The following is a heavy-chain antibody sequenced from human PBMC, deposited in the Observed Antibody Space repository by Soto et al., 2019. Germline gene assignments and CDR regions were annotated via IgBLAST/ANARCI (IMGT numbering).Heavy chain of an antibody. CDR3: ATEKWLRFLPYYYYGMDV. CDR1: GYTLTELS. J-gene: IGHJ6*02. CDR2: FDPEDGET. D-gene: IGHD5-12*01. V-gene: IGHV1-24*01. Sequence: ASVKVSCKVSGYTLTELSMHWVRQAPGKGLEWMGGFDPEDGETIYAQKFQGRVTMTEDTSTDTAYMELSSLRSEDTAVYYCATEKWLRFLPYYYYGMDVWGQGTTVTVSS.